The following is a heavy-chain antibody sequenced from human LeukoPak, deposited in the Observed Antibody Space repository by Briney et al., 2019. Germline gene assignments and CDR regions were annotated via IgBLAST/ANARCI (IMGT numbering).Heavy chain of an antibody. V-gene: IGHV5-51*01. D-gene: IGHD6-6*01. J-gene: IGHJ6*02. Sequence: GESLKISCKGSGYSFTIFWIAWVRQMPGKGPEWMGMIYPADSDTSYSPSFQGQVTFSADKSISTAYLQWSSLKATDTAIYYCARRGLAAPYGLDVWGQGTTVTVSS. CDR3: ARRGLAAPYGLDV. CDR1: GYSFTIFW. CDR2: IYPADSDT.